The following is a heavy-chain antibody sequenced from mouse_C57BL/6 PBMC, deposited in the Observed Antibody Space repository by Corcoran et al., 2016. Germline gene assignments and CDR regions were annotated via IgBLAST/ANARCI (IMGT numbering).Heavy chain of an antibody. V-gene: IGHV14-3*01. D-gene: IGHD1-1*01. CDR2: IDPANGNT. CDR1: GFNIKNTY. J-gene: IGHJ1*03. CDR3: ARGGITTVVATGYWYVDV. Sequence: EVQLQQSVAELVRPGASVKLSCTASGFNIKNTYMHWVKQRPEQGLEWIGRIDPANGNTKYAPKFQGKATITADTSSNTAYLQRSSLTSEDTAIYYCARGGITTVVATGYWYVDVWGTGTTVTVSS.